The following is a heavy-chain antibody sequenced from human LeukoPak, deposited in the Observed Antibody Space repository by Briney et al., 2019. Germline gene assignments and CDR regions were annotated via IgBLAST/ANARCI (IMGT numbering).Heavy chain of an antibody. CDR1: GASINSRGYY. CDR3: AREDPQTTVPEGMDV. V-gene: IGHV4-31*03. Sequence: SQTLSLTCSVSGASINSRGYYWSWIRQRPGKGLEWIGYISDSGSTAYNPSLKSRVTMSVDTSKNQFSLKLSSVTAADTAVYYCAREDPQTTVPEGMDVWGQGTTVTVSS. J-gene: IGHJ6*02. CDR2: ISDSGST. D-gene: IGHD4-17*01.